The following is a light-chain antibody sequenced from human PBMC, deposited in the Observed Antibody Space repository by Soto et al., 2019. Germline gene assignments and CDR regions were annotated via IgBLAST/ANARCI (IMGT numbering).Light chain of an antibody. J-gene: IGKJ3*01. CDR1: QSVNSNY. Sequence: EIVLTQSPGTLSLSPGQRATLSCRASQSVNSNYAVWYQQKPGQAPKLLISGASRRATGIPDRFSGSGSGTDFTLTISRLEPEDFAVYYCQQYGTSPVTFGPGTKVDVK. CDR3: QQYGTSPVT. CDR2: GAS. V-gene: IGKV3-20*01.